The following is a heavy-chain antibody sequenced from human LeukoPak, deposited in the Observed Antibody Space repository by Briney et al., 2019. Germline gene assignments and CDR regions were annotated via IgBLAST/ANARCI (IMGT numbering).Heavy chain of an antibody. Sequence: PSETLSLTCTVSGGSTSSYYWSWIRQPPGKGLEWIGYIYTSGSTNYNPSLKSRVTISVDTSRNQFSLKLSSVTAADTAVYYCARHLNWFDPWGQGTLVTVSS. CDR3: ARHLNWFDP. V-gene: IGHV4-4*09. J-gene: IGHJ5*02. CDR1: GGSTSSYY. CDR2: IYTSGST.